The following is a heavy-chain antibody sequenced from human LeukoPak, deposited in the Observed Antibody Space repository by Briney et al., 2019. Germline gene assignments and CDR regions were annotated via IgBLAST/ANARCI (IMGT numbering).Heavy chain of an antibody. J-gene: IGHJ4*02. Sequence: SETLSLTCAVYGGSFSGYYWSWIRQPPGKGLEWIGEINHSGSTNHNPSLKSRVTISVDTSKNQISLKLSSVTAADTAVYYCARGRGSTLLNWGQGTLVTVSS. CDR2: INHSGST. CDR1: GGSFSGYY. CDR3: ARGRGSTLLN. D-gene: IGHD3-10*01. V-gene: IGHV4-34*01.